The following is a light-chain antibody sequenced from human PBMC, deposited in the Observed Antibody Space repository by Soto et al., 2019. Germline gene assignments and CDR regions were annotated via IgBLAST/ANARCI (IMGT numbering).Light chain of an antibody. CDR3: QQYNNWWK. CDR2: GAS. Sequence: EIVMTQSPATLSVSPGERATLSCRASQSVSNNLAWYQKKPGQAPRLLIYGASTRATGIPARFSGSGSGTEFTLTISSLQSEEFAVYYCQQYNNWWKFGQGTKVEIK. CDR1: QSVSNN. V-gene: IGKV3-15*01. J-gene: IGKJ1*01.